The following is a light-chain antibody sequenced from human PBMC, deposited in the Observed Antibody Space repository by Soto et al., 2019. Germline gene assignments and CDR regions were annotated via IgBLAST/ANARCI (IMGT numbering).Light chain of an antibody. J-gene: IGKJ1*01. V-gene: IGKV3-11*01. Sequence: DIVLTQSPATLSLSPGERATLSCRASQSVGTYLVWYQHKPGQAPRLLIHDVSNRATGIPARFSGSGSGTDFTLTISSLEPDDFAVYYCHQRRDWPRTFGQGTKVEIK. CDR2: DVS. CDR3: HQRRDWPRT. CDR1: QSVGTY.